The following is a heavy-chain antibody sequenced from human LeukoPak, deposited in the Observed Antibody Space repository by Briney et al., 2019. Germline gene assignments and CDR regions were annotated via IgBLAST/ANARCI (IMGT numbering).Heavy chain of an antibody. V-gene: IGHV1-46*01. CDR2: INPSGGST. D-gene: IGHD3-22*01. CDR3: ARNLGGYYYDSSGYYGDY. CDR1: GYTFTSYY. J-gene: IGHJ4*02. Sequence: GASVKVSCKASGYTFTSYYMHWVRQAPGQGLEWMGIINPSGGSTSYAQKFQGRVTMTRDTSTSTVYMELSSLRSEDTAVYYCARNLGGYYYDSSGYYGDYWGQGTLVTVSS.